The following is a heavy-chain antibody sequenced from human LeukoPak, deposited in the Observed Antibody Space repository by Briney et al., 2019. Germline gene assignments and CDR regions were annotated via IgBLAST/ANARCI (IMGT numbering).Heavy chain of an antibody. D-gene: IGHD3-9*01. Sequence: PGGSLRLSCAASGFTFSTYNMNWVRQAPGKGLERVSSISSSSTYIYYADSVKGRFTISRDNAKNSLYLQMNSLRAEDTAVYYCARADILTGYRVSYWGQGTLVTVSS. CDR1: GFTFSTYN. J-gene: IGHJ4*02. V-gene: IGHV3-21*01. CDR3: ARADILTGYRVSY. CDR2: ISSSSTYI.